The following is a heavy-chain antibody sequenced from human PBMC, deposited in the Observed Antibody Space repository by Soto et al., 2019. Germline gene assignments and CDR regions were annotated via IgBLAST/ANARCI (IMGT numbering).Heavy chain of an antibody. CDR3: ARDGYCISTTCYVGGGFGMDV. D-gene: IGHD2-2*01. Sequence: QVQLVQSGAEVKKPGASVKVSCKASGYTFTSYGISWVRQAPGQGLEWMGWISGYNGNTNYAQKVQGRVTMTTDISTRTAYMERRSLRSDDTAVYYCARDGYCISTTCYVGGGFGMDVWGQGTTVTVSS. V-gene: IGHV1-18*01. CDR2: ISGYNGNT. CDR1: GYTFTSYG. J-gene: IGHJ6*02.